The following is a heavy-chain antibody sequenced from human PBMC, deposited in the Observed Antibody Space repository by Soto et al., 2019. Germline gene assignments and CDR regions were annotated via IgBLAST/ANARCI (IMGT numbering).Heavy chain of an antibody. D-gene: IGHD2-2*01. CDR1: GYSIRSGYH. V-gene: IGHV4-38-2*01. J-gene: IGHJ5*02. CDR3: ARMLVPAEPKTTWFDP. CDR2: VHHSGSS. Sequence: TLSLTCDVSGYSIRSGYHWGWIRQPPGKGPEWIGSVHHSGSSYPNPSLESRLTISEDTSSNQISLTLRSVTAADTAVYYCARMLVPAEPKTTWFDPWGQGTLVTVSS.